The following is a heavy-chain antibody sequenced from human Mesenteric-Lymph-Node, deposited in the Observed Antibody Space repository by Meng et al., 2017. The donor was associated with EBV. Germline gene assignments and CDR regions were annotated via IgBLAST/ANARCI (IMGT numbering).Heavy chain of an antibody. V-gene: IGHV4-4*02. D-gene: IGHD1-1*01. CDR2: IFQTGST. Sequence: RLQESGPELVKPSDILSFPCSLSGDTINNNRWWSWVRQPPGRGLEWIGEIFQTGSTNYSPSLRSRVTISLDKSMNQFSLKLSSVTAADTAVYYCARDVVPLDPESRADWGPGTLVTVAS. J-gene: IGHJ4*02. CDR1: GDTINNNRW. CDR3: ARDVVPLDPESRAD.